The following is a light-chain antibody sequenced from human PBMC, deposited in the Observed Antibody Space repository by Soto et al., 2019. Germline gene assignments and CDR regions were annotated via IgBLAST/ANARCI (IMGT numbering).Light chain of an antibody. Sequence: EVVLTQSPATLSLSPGERATLSCGASQSVISNYLAWYQHKPGLAPRLLIYGVSRRATGIPDRFSGSGSGTDFTLTISRLEPEDFAVYYCQQYGDSPRTFGQGTKVEIK. CDR3: QQYGDSPRT. CDR1: QSVISNY. CDR2: GVS. J-gene: IGKJ1*01. V-gene: IGKV3D-20*01.